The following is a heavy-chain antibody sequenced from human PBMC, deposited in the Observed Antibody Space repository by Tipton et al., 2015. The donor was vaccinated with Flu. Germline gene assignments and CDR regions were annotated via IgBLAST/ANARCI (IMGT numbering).Heavy chain of an antibody. Sequence: TLSLTCAVPGASFSSDYHWAWIRQFPGKGLEWIGTVSRSGSTVYNPSPTSRVPISIDTSKNQFSLKLSSVTATDTAVYYCARRDCSNYVSEPKNWFNPWGQGTLVTVSS. V-gene: IGHV4-38-2*01. CDR1: GASFSSDYH. D-gene: IGHD4-11*01. CDR3: ARRDCSNYVSEPKNWFNP. CDR2: VSRSGST. J-gene: IGHJ5*02.